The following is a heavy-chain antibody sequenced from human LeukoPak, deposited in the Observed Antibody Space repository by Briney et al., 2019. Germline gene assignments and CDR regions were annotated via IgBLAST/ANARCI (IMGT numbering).Heavy chain of an antibody. CDR2: IYTSGST. CDR3: ARGAGAFDI. V-gene: IGHV4-61*02. J-gene: IGHJ3*02. Sequence: SETLSLTCTVSGGSISSGSYYWSWIRQPAGKGLEWIGRIYTSGSTNYNPSLKSRVTISVYTSKNQFSLKLSSVTAADTAVYYCARGAGAFDIWGQGTMVTVSS. CDR1: GGSISSGSYY.